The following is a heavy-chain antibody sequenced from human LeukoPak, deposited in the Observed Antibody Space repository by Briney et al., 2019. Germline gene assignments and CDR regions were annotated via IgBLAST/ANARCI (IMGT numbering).Heavy chain of an antibody. CDR1: GFTFSSYW. D-gene: IGHD1-14*01. Sequence: PGGPLRLSCVGSGFTFSSYWMTWVGQAQGKGLERVANIKDDGSEKYSVDSVKGRFTISRDNAKNLLYRQMSSLRAEDTAVYYCARARIDYWGQGTLGTVSS. V-gene: IGHV3-7*04. J-gene: IGHJ4*02. CDR3: ARARIDY. CDR2: IKDDGSEK.